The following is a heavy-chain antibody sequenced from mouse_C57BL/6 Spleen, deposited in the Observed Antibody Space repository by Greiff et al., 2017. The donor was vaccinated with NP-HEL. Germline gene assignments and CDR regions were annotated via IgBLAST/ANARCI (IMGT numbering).Heavy chain of an antibody. D-gene: IGHD3-2*02. J-gene: IGHJ3*01. CDR2: IDPETGGT. CDR3: TRKADSSGSAGFAY. V-gene: IGHV1-15*01. Sequence: QVQLQQSGAELVRPGASVTLSCKASGYTFTDYEMHWVKQTPVHGLEWIGAIDPETGGTAYNQKFKGKAILTADKSSSTAYMELRSLTSEDSAVYYCTRKADSSGSAGFAYWGQGTLVTVSA. CDR1: GYTFTDYE.